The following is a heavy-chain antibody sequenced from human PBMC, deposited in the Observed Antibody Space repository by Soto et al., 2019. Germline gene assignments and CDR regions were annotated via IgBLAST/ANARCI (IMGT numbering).Heavy chain of an antibody. Sequence: QVQLQESGPGLVKPSQTLSLTCSVSGGSVSSGAFYWGWIRQSPGKGLECLGYIYSFGNTFYNPSLKSRFTISLDTSKNQFSLRLTSVIAADTAIYYCARVMGDGSGNFWWFDPWGQGTLVIVSS. CDR2: IYSFGNT. CDR3: ARVMGDGSGNFWWFDP. J-gene: IGHJ5*02. CDR1: GGSVSSGAFY. D-gene: IGHD3-10*01. V-gene: IGHV4-31*03.